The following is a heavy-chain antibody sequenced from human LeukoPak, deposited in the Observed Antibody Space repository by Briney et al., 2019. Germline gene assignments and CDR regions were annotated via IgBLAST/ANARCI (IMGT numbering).Heavy chain of an antibody. CDR3: ARDGGKDSSALYCSGGSCNNWFDP. V-gene: IGHV1-2*02. Sequence: ASVKVSCKASGYTFTGYYMHWVRQAPGQGLEWMGWINPNSGGTNYAQKFQGRVTMTRVTSISTAYMELSRLRSDDTAVYYCARDGGKDSSALYCSGGSCNNWFDPWGQGTLVTVSS. J-gene: IGHJ5*02. CDR2: INPNSGGT. CDR1: GYTFTGYY. D-gene: IGHD2-15*01.